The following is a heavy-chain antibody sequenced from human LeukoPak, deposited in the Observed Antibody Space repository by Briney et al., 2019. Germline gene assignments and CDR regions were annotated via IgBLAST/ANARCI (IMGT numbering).Heavy chain of an antibody. CDR2: INPNSGGT. Sequence: GASVKVSCKASGYTFTTYGISWVRQAPGQGLEWMGWINPNSGGTNYAQKFQGGVTMTRDTSISTAYMELSRLRSDDTAVYYCARDEETYYYDSSGYYPWGQGTLVTVSS. D-gene: IGHD3-22*01. CDR1: GYTFTTYG. J-gene: IGHJ5*02. V-gene: IGHV1-2*02. CDR3: ARDEETYYYDSSGYYP.